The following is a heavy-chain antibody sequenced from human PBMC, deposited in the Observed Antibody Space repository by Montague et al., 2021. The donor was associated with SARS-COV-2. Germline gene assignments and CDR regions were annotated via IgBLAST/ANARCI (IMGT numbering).Heavy chain of an antibody. D-gene: IGHD3-22*01. V-gene: IGHV3-13*04. CDR3: ARASYDSSGYYVWFDP. Sequence: SLRLSCAASGFTFSSYDMHWVRQATGKGLEWVSAIGTAGDTYYPGSVKGRFTISRENAKNSLYLQMNSLRAGDTAVYYCARASYDSSGYYVWFDPWGQGTPVTVSS. CDR2: IGTAGDT. CDR1: GFTFSSYD. J-gene: IGHJ5*02.